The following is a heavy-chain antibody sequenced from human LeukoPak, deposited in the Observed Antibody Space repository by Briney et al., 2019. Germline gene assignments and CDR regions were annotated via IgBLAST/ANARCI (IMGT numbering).Heavy chain of an antibody. CDR2: IYYSGST. D-gene: IGHD3-10*01. CDR1: GGSINSYY. CDR3: ARDYYGSGSYYNAATFNWFDP. Sequence: SGTLSLTCTVSGGSINSYYWSWIRQPPGKGLEWIGYIYYSGSTNYNPSLKSRVTISVDTSKNQFSLKLSSVTAADTAVYYCARDYYGSGSYYNAATFNWFDPWGQGTLVTVSS. V-gene: IGHV4-59*01. J-gene: IGHJ5*02.